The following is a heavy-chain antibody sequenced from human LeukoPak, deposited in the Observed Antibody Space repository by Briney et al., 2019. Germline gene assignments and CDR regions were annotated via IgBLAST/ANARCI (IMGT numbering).Heavy chain of an antibody. CDR3: ARDVLSSSGWPTSHFDS. D-gene: IGHD6-19*01. CDR1: GFTVSSNY. Sequence: GGSLRLSCAASGFTVSSNYMSWVRQAPGKGLEWVPVIYSGGSTYYTDSVKGRFTISRDNSKNTLYLQMNSLRAEDTAVYYCARDVLSSSGWPTSHFDSWGQGTLVTVSS. CDR2: IYSGGST. V-gene: IGHV3-66*01. J-gene: IGHJ4*02.